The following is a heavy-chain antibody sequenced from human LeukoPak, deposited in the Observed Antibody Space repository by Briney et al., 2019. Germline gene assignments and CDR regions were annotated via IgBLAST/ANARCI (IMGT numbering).Heavy chain of an antibody. Sequence: GGSLRLSCAASGFTFSSSAMSWVRQAPGKGLEWVSAISGSGGSTYYADSVKGRFTISRDNSKNTLYLQMNSLRAEDTAVYYCAKDDCSSTSCYWGPFDYWGQGTLVTVSS. V-gene: IGHV3-23*01. J-gene: IGHJ4*02. CDR2: ISGSGGST. CDR1: GFTFSSSA. D-gene: IGHD2-2*01. CDR3: AKDDCSSTSCYWGPFDY.